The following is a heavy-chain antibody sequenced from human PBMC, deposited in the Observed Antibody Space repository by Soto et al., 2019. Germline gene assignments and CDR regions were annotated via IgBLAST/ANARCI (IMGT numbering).Heavy chain of an antibody. D-gene: IGHD2-2*01. V-gene: IGHV4-39*01. Sequence: SETLSLTCTVSGGSISSSSYYWGWIRQPPGKGLEWIGSIYYSGSTYYNPSLKSRVTISVDTSKNQFSLKLSSVTAADTAVYYCARLVCSSTSCYWRVGYYYYYMDVWGKGTTVTVSS. J-gene: IGHJ6*03. CDR2: IYYSGST. CDR3: ARLVCSSTSCYWRVGYYYYYMDV. CDR1: GGSISSSSYY.